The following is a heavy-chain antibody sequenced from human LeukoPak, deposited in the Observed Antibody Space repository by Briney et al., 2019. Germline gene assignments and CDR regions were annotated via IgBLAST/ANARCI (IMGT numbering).Heavy chain of an antibody. CDR3: AKGGYCSSTSCYPWYFDL. D-gene: IGHD2-2*01. J-gene: IGHJ2*01. V-gene: IGHV3-9*01. Sequence: PGGSLRLYCAASGFTFDDYAMHWVRQAQGKGLVWVSGISWNSGSIGYADSVKGRFTISRDNAKNSLYLQMNSLRAEDTAVYYCAKGGYCSSTSCYPWYFDLWGRGTLVTVSS. CDR1: GFTFDDYA. CDR2: ISWNSGSI.